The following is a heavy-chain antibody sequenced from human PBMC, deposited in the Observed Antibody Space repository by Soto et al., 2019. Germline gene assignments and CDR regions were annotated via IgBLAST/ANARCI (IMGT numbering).Heavy chain of an antibody. CDR1: GGSISSSSYY. Sequence: SETLSLPCTVSGGSISSSSYYWGWIRQPPGKGLEWIGSIYYSGSTYYNPSLKSRVTISVDTSKNQFSLKLSSVTAADTAVYYCARPAPYGMDVWGQGTTVTVSS. CDR2: IYYSGST. J-gene: IGHJ6*02. CDR3: ARPAPYGMDV. V-gene: IGHV4-39*01.